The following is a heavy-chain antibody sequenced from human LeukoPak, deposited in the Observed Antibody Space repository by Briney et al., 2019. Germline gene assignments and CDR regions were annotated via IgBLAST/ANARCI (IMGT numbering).Heavy chain of an antibody. D-gene: IGHD5-12*01. J-gene: IGHJ4*02. CDR3: ARGLGYSGYDFDY. Sequence: SETLSLTCAVYGGSFSGYYWSWIRQPPGKGLEWIGKINHSGSTNYNPSLKSRVTISVDTSKNQFSLKLSSVTAADTAVYYCARGLGYSGYDFDYWGQGTLVTVSS. CDR2: INHSGST. CDR1: GGSFSGYY. V-gene: IGHV4-34*01.